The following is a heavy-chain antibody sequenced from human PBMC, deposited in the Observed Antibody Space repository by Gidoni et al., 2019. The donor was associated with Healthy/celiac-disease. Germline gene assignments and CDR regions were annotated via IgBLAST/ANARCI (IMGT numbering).Heavy chain of an antibody. CDR3: AKPAYYDFWSGYYDY. CDR1: GFTFSSYA. D-gene: IGHD3-3*01. J-gene: IGHJ4*02. V-gene: IGHV3-23*01. Sequence: EVQLLESGGGLVQPGGSLSPSCEAPGFTFSSYAMSWVRQAPGKGLEWVSAISGSGGSTYYADSVKGRFTISRDNSKNTLYLQMNSLRAEDTAVYYCAKPAYYDFWSGYYDYWGQGTLVTVSS. CDR2: ISGSGGST.